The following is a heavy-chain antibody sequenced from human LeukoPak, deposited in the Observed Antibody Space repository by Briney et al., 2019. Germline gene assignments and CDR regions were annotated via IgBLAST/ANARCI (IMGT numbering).Heavy chain of an antibody. J-gene: IGHJ4*02. Sequence: PGGSLRLSCAASGFTFSNFGMNWVRQAPGKGLEWASCISSTSRFIFYADSVKGRFTMSRDNAKNSLYLQLNSLRAEDTAVYYCARDASGSYYPPFDYWGQGILVTVSS. D-gene: IGHD1-26*01. CDR2: ISSTSRFI. CDR3: ARDASGSYYPPFDY. CDR1: GFTFSNFG. V-gene: IGHV3-21*01.